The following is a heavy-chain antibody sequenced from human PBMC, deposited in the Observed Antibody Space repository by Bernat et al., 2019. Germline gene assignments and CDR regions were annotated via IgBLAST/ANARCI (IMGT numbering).Heavy chain of an antibody. V-gene: IGHV3-48*03. Sequence: EVQLVESGGGLVQPGGSLRLSCAASGFTFSSYEMNWVRQAPGKGLEWVSYISSSGSTIYYADSVKGRFTISRDNSKNTLYLQMNSLRAEDTAVYYCAKDRRGYSYGSSLNWGQGTLVTVSS. CDR1: GFTFSSYE. CDR3: AKDRRGYSYGSSLN. D-gene: IGHD5-18*01. CDR2: ISSSGSTI. J-gene: IGHJ1*01.